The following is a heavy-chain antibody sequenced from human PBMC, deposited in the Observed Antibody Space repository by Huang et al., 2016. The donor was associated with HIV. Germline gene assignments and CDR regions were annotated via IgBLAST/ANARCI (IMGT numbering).Heavy chain of an antibody. Sequence: EVHLVESGGGLVRPGRSLRLSCAVSGVTFRSYWMNWVRQAPGRGLEWVANIDLDGSERVYVDSVRGRFTISRDNANNSVSLQLNSLKAEDTGVYYCARGFQAKPGDYWGQGTLVTVSS. J-gene: IGHJ4*02. CDR1: GVTFRSYW. V-gene: IGHV3-7*01. CDR2: IDLDGSER. CDR3: ARGFQAKPGDY.